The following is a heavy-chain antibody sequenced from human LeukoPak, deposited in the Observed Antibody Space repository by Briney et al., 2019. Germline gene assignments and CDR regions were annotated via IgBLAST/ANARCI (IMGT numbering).Heavy chain of an antibody. J-gene: IGHJ3*02. D-gene: IGHD1-26*01. Sequence: GGSLRLSCAASGFSFTGYSMTWVRQAPGKGLEWISYIGKNGNLVDYADSVKGRFTVSRDNTKNLMFLQMNSLRAGDTAVYYCATDTNLVDPIQGDGHEDENFDRWGQGTMVTVSS. V-gene: IGHV3-48*04. CDR1: GFSFTGYS. CDR2: IGKNGNLV. CDR3: ATDTNLVDPIQGDGHEDENFDR.